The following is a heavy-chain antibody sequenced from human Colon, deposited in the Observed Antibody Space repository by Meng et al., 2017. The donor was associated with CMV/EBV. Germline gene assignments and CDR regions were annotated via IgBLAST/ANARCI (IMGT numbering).Heavy chain of an antibody. V-gene: IGHV3-9*01. Sequence: SLKISCVASGFTFDEYVMHWVRLAPGKGLEWVSAISWNSGSIGYADSVKGRFTISRDNAKNSVYLQMNSLRVEDTALYYCARDRSMTAAAGRGYFDYWGQGTLVTVSS. CDR3: ARDRSMTAAAGRGYFDY. CDR2: ISWNSGSI. J-gene: IGHJ4*02. D-gene: IGHD6-13*01. CDR1: GFTFDEYV.